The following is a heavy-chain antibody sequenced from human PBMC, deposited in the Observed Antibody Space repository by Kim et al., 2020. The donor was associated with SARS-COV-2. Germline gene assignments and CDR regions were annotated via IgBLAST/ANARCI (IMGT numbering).Heavy chain of an antibody. J-gene: IGHJ4*02. V-gene: IGHV3-48*02. Sequence: GGSLRLSCAASGFTFSSYSMNWVRQAPGKGLEWVSYISSSSSTIYYADSVKGRFTISRDNAKNSLYLQMNSLRDEDTAVYYCARDQVGWIGELSVFDYWGQGTLVTASS. CDR3: ARDQVGWIGELSVFDY. CDR2: ISSSSSTI. D-gene: IGHD3-10*01. CDR1: GFTFSSYS.